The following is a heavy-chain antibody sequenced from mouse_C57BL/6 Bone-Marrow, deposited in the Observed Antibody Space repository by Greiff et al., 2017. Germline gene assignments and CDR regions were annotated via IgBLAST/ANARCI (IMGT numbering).Heavy chain of an antibody. Sequence: EVQLVEPGPGLVKPSQSLSLTCSVTGYSITSGYYWNWNRPFPGNHLEWMGFLSYDGSNNYNPSLKNQLSFTRDTSKNQIFLKLNSVTTEDTSTYYCARDPIYYYCSSPLYFDVWGTGTTVTVAS. CDR2: LSYDGSN. D-gene: IGHD1-1*01. V-gene: IGHV3-6*01. J-gene: IGHJ1*03. CDR1: GYSITSGYY. CDR3: ARDPIYYYCSSPLYFDV.